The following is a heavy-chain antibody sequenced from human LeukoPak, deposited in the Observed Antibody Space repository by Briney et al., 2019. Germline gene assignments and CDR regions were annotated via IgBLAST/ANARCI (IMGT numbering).Heavy chain of an antibody. CDR2: IRSKANSYAT. Sequence: GGSLKLSCAASGFTFSGSAMHWVRQASGKGLEWVGRIRSKANSYATAYAASVKGRFTISRDDSKNTAYLQMNSLKTEDTAVCYCTPHPVVITTSDYWGQGTLVTVSS. D-gene: IGHD3-22*01. V-gene: IGHV3-73*01. J-gene: IGHJ4*02. CDR1: GFTFSGSA. CDR3: TPHPVVITTSDY.